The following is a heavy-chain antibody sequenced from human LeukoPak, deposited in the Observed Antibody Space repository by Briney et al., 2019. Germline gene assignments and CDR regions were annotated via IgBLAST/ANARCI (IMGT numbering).Heavy chain of an antibody. Sequence: GRSLRLSCAASGFTFSSYGMHWVRQAPGKGLEWVALIWYDGSNKYYGDSVRGRFTISRDNSKNTLYLQMNSLRAEDTAVYYCARPGYYGSGNYYGFDYWGQGTLVTVSS. V-gene: IGHV3-33*01. CDR2: IWYDGSNK. CDR1: GFTFSSYG. D-gene: IGHD3-10*01. J-gene: IGHJ4*02. CDR3: ARPGYYGSGNYYGFDY.